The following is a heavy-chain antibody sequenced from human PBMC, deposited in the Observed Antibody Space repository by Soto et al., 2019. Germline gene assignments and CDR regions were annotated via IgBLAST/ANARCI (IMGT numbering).Heavy chain of an antibody. CDR1: GFTFSSFA. J-gene: IGHJ4*02. CDR3: TRDSTIFGVD. Sequence: GGSLRLFCAASGFTFSSFAMSWVRQAPGKGLEWVGFIRSKAYGGTTEYAASVKGRFTISRDDSKSIAYLQMNSLKTEDTAVYYCTRDSTIFGVDWGQGTLVTVSS. CDR2: IRSKAYGGTT. D-gene: IGHD3-3*01. V-gene: IGHV3-49*04.